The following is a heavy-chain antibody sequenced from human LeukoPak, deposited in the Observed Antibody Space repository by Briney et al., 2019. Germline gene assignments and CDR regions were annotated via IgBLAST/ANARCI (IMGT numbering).Heavy chain of an antibody. CDR1: GYSISSGYY. V-gene: IGHV4-38-2*02. CDR2: IYHSGST. J-gene: IGHJ4*02. D-gene: IGHD2-2*01. CDR3: ARAPWDIVVVPAALPRRDFDY. Sequence: KPSETLSLTCTVSGYSISSGYYWGWIRQPPGNGLEWIGSIYHSGSTYYNPSLKSRVPISVDTSKNPFSLKLSSVTAADKAVYYCARAPWDIVVVPAALPRRDFDYWGQGTLVTVSS.